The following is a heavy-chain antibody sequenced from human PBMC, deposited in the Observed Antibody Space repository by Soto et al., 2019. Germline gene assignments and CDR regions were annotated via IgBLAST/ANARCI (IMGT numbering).Heavy chain of an antibody. V-gene: IGHV3-9*01. CDR3: AKDMVTIFGAGYYYYYMDV. CDR1: GFTFDDYA. J-gene: IGHJ6*03. Sequence: GGSLRLSCAASGFTFDDYAMHWVRQAPGKGLEWVSGISWNSGSIGYADSVKGRFTISRDNAKNSLYLQMNSLRAEDTALYYCAKDMVTIFGAGYYYYYMDVWGKGTTVTVSS. CDR2: ISWNSGSI. D-gene: IGHD3-3*01.